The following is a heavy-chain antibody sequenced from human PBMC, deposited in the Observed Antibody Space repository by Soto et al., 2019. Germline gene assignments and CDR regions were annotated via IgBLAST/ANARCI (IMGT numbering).Heavy chain of an antibody. CDR3: ARGGNYYDSGGFDY. Sequence: GGSLRLSCAASGFTFSSYSMNWVRQAPGKGLEWVSYISSSSSTKHYADSVKGRFTISRDNAKNSLYLQMNSLRAEDTAVYYCARGGNYYDSGGFDYCAQGTLVTVSS. CDR1: GFTFSSYS. D-gene: IGHD3-22*01. CDR2: ISSSSSTK. V-gene: IGHV3-48*01. J-gene: IGHJ4*02.